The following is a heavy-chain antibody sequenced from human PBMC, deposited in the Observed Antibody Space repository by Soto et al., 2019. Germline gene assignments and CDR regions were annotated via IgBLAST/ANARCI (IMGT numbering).Heavy chain of an antibody. Sequence: QLQLQESGPGLVKPSETLSLTCTVSGGSISSSSYYWGWIRQPPGKGLEWIGSIYYSGSTYYNPSLKRRVTIAVHTSKNRFSLKLSSGTAADSAVYYCALHEEMRSGWYYWGQGTLVTVSS. CDR1: GGSISSSSYY. CDR2: IYYSGST. CDR3: ALHEEMRSGWYY. J-gene: IGHJ4*02. V-gene: IGHV4-39*01. D-gene: IGHD6-19*01.